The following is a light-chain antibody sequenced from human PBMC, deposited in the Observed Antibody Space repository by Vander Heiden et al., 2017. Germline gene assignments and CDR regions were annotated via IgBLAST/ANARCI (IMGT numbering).Light chain of an antibody. V-gene: IGLV10-54*01. CDR2: RNN. J-gene: IGLJ2*01. CDR1: SNNVGNQG. CDR3: SAWDSSLSAVG. Sequence: QAGLTQPPSVSKGLRQTATLTCTGNSNNVGNQGAAWLQQHQGHPPKLLSYRNNNRPSGISERLSASRSGNTASLTITGLQPEDEADYDCSAWDSSLSAVGFGGGTKLT.